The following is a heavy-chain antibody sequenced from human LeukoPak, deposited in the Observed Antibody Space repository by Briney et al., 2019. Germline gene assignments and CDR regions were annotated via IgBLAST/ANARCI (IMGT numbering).Heavy chain of an antibody. V-gene: IGHV3-7*01. CDR2: IKQDGSEK. J-gene: IGHJ1*01. CDR3: ARARAVVTRMLYFQH. Sequence: GGSLRLSCAASGFTFSSYWMSWVRQAPGKGLEWVANIKQDGSEKYYVDSVKGRFTISRDNAKNSLYLQMNSLRAEDTAVYYCARARAVVTRMLYFQHWGQGTLVTVSS. CDR1: GFTFSSYW. D-gene: IGHD4-23*01.